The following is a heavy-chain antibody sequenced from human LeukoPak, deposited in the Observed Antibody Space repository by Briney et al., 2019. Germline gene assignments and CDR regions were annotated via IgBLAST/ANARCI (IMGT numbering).Heavy chain of an antibody. CDR3: ARDPSSLRDSFDY. V-gene: IGHV3-7*01. CDR2: IKQDGSEK. Sequence: GGSLRLSCAASGFTFSSYWMNWVRQAPGKGLEWVAIIKQDGSEKYYVDSVKGRFTISRDNAKNSLYLQMNSLRAEDTAVYYCARDPSSLRDSFDYWGQGTLVTVSS. CDR1: GFTFSSYW. J-gene: IGHJ4*02.